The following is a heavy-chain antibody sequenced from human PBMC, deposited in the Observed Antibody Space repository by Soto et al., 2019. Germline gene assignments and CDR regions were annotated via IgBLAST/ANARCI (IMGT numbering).Heavy chain of an antibody. CDR3: ARDMGLWFGDKSQKQALDF. Sequence: ASVKVSCKASRYTFTSYDINWVRQATGQGLEWMGWMNPNSGNTGYAQKFQGRVTMTRNTSISTAYMELSSLTSEDTAVYYCARDMGLWFGDKSQKQALDFWGQGTPVTVSS. CDR1: RYTFTSYD. V-gene: IGHV1-8*01. J-gene: IGHJ4*02. D-gene: IGHD3-10*01. CDR2: MNPNSGNT.